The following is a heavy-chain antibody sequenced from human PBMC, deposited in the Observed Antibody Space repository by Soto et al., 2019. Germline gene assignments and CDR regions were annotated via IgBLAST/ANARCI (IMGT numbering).Heavy chain of an antibody. V-gene: IGHV1-69*01. Sequence: QVQLVQSWAEVKKPGSSVKVSCKASGGTFSSYAISWVRQAPGQGLEWMGGIIPIFGTANYAQKFQGRVTITADESTSTAYMELSSLRSEDTAVYYCARVNYGSGSYQEGAYYYGMAVWGQGTTVTVSS. D-gene: IGHD3-10*01. J-gene: IGHJ6*02. CDR1: GGTFSSYA. CDR3: ARVNYGSGSYQEGAYYYGMAV. CDR2: IIPIFGTA.